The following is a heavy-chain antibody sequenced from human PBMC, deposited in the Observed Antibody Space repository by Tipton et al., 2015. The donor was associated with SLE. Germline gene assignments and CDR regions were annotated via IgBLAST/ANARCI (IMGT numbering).Heavy chain of an antibody. D-gene: IGHD1-26*01. CDR3: AKGEGATDY. Sequence: SLRLSCAASGLSFSSFGMHWFRQAPGKRLEWVAFLRYDGTNKNYADSVKGRFTISRDNSKNTLYMQMNSLRPEDTAVYYCAKGEGATDYWGQGTLVTVSS. CDR1: GLSFSSFG. J-gene: IGHJ4*02. V-gene: IGHV3-30*02. CDR2: LRYDGTNK.